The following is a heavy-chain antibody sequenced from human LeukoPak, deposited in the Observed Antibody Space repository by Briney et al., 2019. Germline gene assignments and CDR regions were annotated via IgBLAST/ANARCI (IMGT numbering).Heavy chain of an antibody. CDR1: GFTFSSYG. D-gene: IGHD3-22*01. J-gene: IGHJ4*02. CDR3: AKGGYYDSSVWGY. V-gene: IGHV3-30*02. CDR2: IRYDGSNK. Sequence: TGGSLRLSCAASGFTFSSYGMHWVRQAPGKGLEWVAFIRYDGSNKYYADSVKGRFTISRDNSKNTLYLQMNSLRAEDTAVYYCAKGGYYDSSVWGYWGQGTLVTVSS.